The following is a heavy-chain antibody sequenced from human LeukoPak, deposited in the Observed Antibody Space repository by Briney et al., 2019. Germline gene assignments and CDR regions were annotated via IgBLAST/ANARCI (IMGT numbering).Heavy chain of an antibody. D-gene: IGHD3-9*01. CDR1: GYTFTAYY. J-gene: IGHJ4*02. CDR2: INPNSGGT. V-gene: IGHV1-2*02. Sequence: ASVKVSCKASGYTFTAYYMHWVRQAPGQGLEWMGWINPNSGGTNYGQKFQGRVTMTRDTSISTAYMELSRLRSDDTAVYYCARSPDILTGENFDYWGQGTLVTVSS. CDR3: ARSPDILTGENFDY.